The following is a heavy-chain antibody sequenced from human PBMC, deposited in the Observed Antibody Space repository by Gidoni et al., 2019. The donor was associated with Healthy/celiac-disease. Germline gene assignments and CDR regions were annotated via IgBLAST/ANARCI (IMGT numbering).Heavy chain of an antibody. Sequence: VQSGAEVKKPGSSVKVSCKASGGTFSSYASSCVRQAPGQGLEWMGRIIPILGIANYAQKFQGRVTITADKSTSTAYTELSSLRSEDTAVYYCARGDSLGDYEQTSIDYWGQGTLVTVSS. V-gene: IGHV1-69*04. CDR2: IIPILGIA. J-gene: IGHJ4*02. CDR3: ARGDSLGDYEQTSIDY. D-gene: IGHD4-17*01. CDR1: GGTFSSYA.